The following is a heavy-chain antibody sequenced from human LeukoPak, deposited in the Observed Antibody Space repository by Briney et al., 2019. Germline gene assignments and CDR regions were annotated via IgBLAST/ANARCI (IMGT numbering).Heavy chain of an antibody. Sequence: APVKVSCKASGYTFTSYYMHWVRQAPGQGLEWMGIINPSGGSTSYAQKFQGRVTMTRDMSTSTVYMELSSLRSEDTAVYYCARAGYDSGGDLWGQGTLVTVSS. CDR2: INPSGGST. J-gene: IGHJ4*02. CDR3: ARAGYDSGGDL. V-gene: IGHV1-46*01. D-gene: IGHD3-22*01. CDR1: GYTFTSYY.